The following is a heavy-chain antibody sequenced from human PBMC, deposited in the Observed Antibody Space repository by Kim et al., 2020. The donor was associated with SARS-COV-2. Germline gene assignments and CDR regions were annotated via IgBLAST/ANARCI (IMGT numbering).Heavy chain of an antibody. CDR3: AKGSTVTTSPFDY. D-gene: IGHD4-17*01. CDR1: GFTFSSYG. J-gene: IGHJ4*02. Sequence: GGSLRLSCAASGFTFSSYGMHWVRQAPGKGLEWVAVISYDGSNKYYADSVKGRFTISRDNSKNTLYLQMNSLRAEDTAVYYCAKGSTVTTSPFDYWGQGTLVTVSS. V-gene: IGHV3-30*18. CDR2: ISYDGSNK.